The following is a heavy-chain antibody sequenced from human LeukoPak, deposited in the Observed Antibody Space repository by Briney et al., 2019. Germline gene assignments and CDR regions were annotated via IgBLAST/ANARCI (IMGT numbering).Heavy chain of an antibody. V-gene: IGHV1-69*05. CDR2: IIPIFGTA. Sequence: ASVKVSCKASGGTFSSYAISWVRQAPRQGLEWMGRIIPIFGTANYAQKFQGRVTITTDESTSTAYMELSSLRSEDTAVYYCATPRDYYDRRAFDIWGQGTMVTVSS. J-gene: IGHJ3*02. CDR3: ATPRDYYDRRAFDI. CDR1: GGTFSSYA. D-gene: IGHD3-22*01.